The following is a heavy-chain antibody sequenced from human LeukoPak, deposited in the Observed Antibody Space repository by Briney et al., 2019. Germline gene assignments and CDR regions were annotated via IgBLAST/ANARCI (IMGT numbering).Heavy chain of an antibody. CDR2: IIPIFGTA. CDR1: GDTFSSYA. D-gene: IGHD6-6*01. J-gene: IGHJ6*03. CDR3: ARDRRSSSSMYYYYYMDV. Sequence: SVKVSCKASGDTFSSYAISWVRQAPGQGLEWMGGIIPIFGTANYAQKFQGRVTITADESTSTAYMELSSLRSEDTAVYYCARDRRSSSSMYYYYYMDVWGKGTTVTVPS. V-gene: IGHV1-69*13.